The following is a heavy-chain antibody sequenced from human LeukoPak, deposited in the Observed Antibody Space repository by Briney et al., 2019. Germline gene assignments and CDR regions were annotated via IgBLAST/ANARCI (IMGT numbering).Heavy chain of an antibody. CDR1: GFTFSSYS. D-gene: IGHD3-9*01. CDR3: ARAPQDYDILTGYYRPTHFDY. Sequence: KTGGSLRLSCAASGFTFSSYSMNWVRKAPGKGLEWGSYISSSSSTIYYADSVKGRFTISRDNAKNSLYPQMNSPRDEDTAVYYCARAPQDYDILTGYYRPTHFDYWGQGTLVTVSS. V-gene: IGHV3-48*02. CDR2: ISSSSSTI. J-gene: IGHJ4*02.